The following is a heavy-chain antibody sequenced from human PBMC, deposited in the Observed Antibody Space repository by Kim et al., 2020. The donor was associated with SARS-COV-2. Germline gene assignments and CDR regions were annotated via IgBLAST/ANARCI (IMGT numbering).Heavy chain of an antibody. V-gene: IGHV3-30*18. J-gene: IGHJ6*02. CDR1: GFTFSSYG. CDR3: AKEPYYYDSSGYYLYYYYGMDV. D-gene: IGHD3-22*01. Sequence: GGSLRLSCAASGFTFSSYGMHWVRQAPGKGLEWVAVISYDGSNKYYADSVKGRFTISRDNSKNTLYLQMNSLRAEDTAVYYCAKEPYYYDSSGYYLYYYYGMDVWGQGTMVTVSS. CDR2: ISYDGSNK.